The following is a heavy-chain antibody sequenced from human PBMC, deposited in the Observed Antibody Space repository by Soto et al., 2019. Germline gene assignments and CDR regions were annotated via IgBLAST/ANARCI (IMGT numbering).Heavy chain of an antibody. Sequence: GGSLRLSCAASGFTFSSYAMSWVRQAPGKGLEWVSAISGSGGSTYYADSVKGRFTISRDNSKNTLYLQMNSLRAEDTAVYYCAKGSYDYGDSGSDYWGQGTLVTVSS. V-gene: IGHV3-23*01. CDR1: GFTFSSYA. D-gene: IGHD4-17*01. CDR3: AKGSYDYGDSGSDY. J-gene: IGHJ4*02. CDR2: ISGSGGST.